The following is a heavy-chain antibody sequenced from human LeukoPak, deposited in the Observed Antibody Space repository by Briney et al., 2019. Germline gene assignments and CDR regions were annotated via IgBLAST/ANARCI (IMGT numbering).Heavy chain of an antibody. J-gene: IGHJ5*02. D-gene: IGHD2-21*02. CDR1: GGSISSSSYY. Sequence: PSETLSLTCTVSGGSISSSSYYWGWIRQPPGKGLEWIGSIYYSGSTYYNPSLKSRVTISVDTSKNQFYLKLSSVTAADTAVYYCASSAPYCGGDCYGFDPWGQGTLVTVSS. CDR2: IYYSGST. CDR3: ASSAPYCGGDCYGFDP. V-gene: IGHV4-39*01.